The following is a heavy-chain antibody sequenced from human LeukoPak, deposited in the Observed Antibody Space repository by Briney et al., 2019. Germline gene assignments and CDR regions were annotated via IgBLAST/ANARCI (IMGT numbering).Heavy chain of an antibody. V-gene: IGHV1-69*04. CDR3: AKGPHDHGDFVFF. CDR1: GDTFDRFP. D-gene: IGHD4-17*01. Sequence: ASVKVSCKASGDTFDRFPITWVRLAPGQGLEWMGRIIPIFAITHYAPHFQGRVTMTADTSTNTAYMELSNLKFEDTAVYYCAKGPHDHGDFVFFWGQGTLVTVTS. J-gene: IGHJ4*02. CDR2: IIPIFAIT.